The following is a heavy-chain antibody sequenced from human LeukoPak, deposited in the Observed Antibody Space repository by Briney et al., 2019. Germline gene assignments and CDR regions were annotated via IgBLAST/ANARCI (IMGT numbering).Heavy chain of an antibody. Sequence: GGSLRLSCAASGLTFNNYAMHWVRQSSGKGLEWVSGIGSGGGGTYYADSVKGRFTISRDTSKDTVYLQMDSLRAEDTAIYYCAKIHQNRVVVGAKGAFDIWGQGTVVTVSS. V-gene: IGHV3-23*01. CDR1: GLTFNNYA. D-gene: IGHD2-15*01. J-gene: IGHJ3*02. CDR2: IGSGGGGT. CDR3: AKIHQNRVVVGAKGAFDI.